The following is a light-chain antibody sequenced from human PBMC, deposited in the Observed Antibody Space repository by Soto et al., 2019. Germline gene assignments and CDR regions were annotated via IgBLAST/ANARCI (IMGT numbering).Light chain of an antibody. J-gene: IGKJ5*01. CDR1: QSISSY. CDR3: QQSYSTPYT. V-gene: IGKV1-39*01. CDR2: AAS. Sequence: NELSQSSSTLSASIVSRLSIPCRASQSISSYLNWDQQKPGKAPKLLIYAASSLQSGVPSRFSGSGSGTDFTLTISSLQPEDFATYYCQQSYSTPYTLGQGTRLEI.